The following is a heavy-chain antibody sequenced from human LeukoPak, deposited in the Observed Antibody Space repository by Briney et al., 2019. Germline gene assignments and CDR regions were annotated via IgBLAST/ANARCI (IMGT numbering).Heavy chain of an antibody. J-gene: IGHJ4*02. CDR2: ISAYNGNT. V-gene: IGHV1-18*01. CDR3: ARDSWTVSHYFDY. CDR1: GYTFTSYR. D-gene: IGHD3/OR15-3a*01. Sequence: ASVKVSCKASGYTFTSYRISWLRPAPGQGLEWMGWISAYNGNTNYAQKLQGRVTMTTDTSTSTAYMELRSLRSDDTAVHYCARDSWTVSHYFDYWGQGTLVTVSS.